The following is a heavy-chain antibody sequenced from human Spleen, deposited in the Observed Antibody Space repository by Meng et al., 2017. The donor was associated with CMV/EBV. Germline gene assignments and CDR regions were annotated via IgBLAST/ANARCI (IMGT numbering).Heavy chain of an antibody. CDR1: GDSIISSSW. CDR2: TYFSGST. CDR3: ARGDPTHWFDP. J-gene: IGHJ5*02. V-gene: IGHV4-4*02. Sequence: LACTISGDSIISSSWGSWLRQPPGKGLEWIGETYFSGSTNYNPSVKSRVTISVDKPKNQFSLNLSPVTAADTAVYYCARGDPTHWFDPWGQGTLVTVSS.